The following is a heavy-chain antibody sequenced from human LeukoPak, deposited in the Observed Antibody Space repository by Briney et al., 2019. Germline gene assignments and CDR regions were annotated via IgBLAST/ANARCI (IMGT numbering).Heavy chain of an antibody. J-gene: IGHJ4*02. CDR2: LYWDDDK. CDR1: GFSLRTSGVG. Sequence: SGPTLADPTQPLTLTCYFSGFSLRTSGVGVAWIRQPPVKALEWLAVLYWDDDKRYNHSLKSRLTIFKDTAKNQVLLKMTNMDPVHTGTYYGAHRRPGRLTGWDNSYFDNWGPGTLVTVSS. D-gene: IGHD1/OR15-1a*01. CDR3: AHRRPGRLTGWDNSYFDN. V-gene: IGHV2-5*02.